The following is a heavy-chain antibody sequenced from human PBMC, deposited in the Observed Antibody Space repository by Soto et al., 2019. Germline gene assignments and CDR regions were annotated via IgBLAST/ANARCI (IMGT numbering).Heavy chain of an antibody. V-gene: IGHV3-30*18. CDR3: AKDLSDIYYYDSSGYLGY. CDR2: ISYDGSNK. D-gene: IGHD3-22*01. CDR1: GFTFSSYG. Sequence: PVGSLRLSCAASGFTFSSYGLHWVRQAPGKGLEWVAVISYDGSNKYYADSVKGRFTISRDNSKNTLYLQMNSLRAEDTAVYYCAKDLSDIYYYDSSGYLGYWGQGT. J-gene: IGHJ4*02.